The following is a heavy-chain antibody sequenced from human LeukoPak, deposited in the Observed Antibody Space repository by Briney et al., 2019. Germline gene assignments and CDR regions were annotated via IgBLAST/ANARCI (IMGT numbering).Heavy chain of an antibody. CDR2: IYYSGST. V-gene: IGHV4-59*01. CDR1: GGSISSYH. J-gene: IGHJ6*03. Sequence: SETLSLTCTVSGGSISSYHWSWIRQPPGKGLEWIGYIYYSGSTNYNPSLKSRVTISVDTSKNQFSLKLSSVTAPDTAVYYCARGFWGDYMDVWGKGTTVTVSS. CDR3: ARGFWGDYMDV. D-gene: IGHD3-10*01.